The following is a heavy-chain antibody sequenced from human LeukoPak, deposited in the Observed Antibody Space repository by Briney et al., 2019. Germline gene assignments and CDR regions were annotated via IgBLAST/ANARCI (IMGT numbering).Heavy chain of an antibody. Sequence: GGSLRLSCAASGFTFSSYGMHWVRQAPGKGLEWVSLISYDGSNKYYSDSVKGRFTISRDNSKNTLYLQMNSLRTEDTAVYYCARDLLDCGGPKCSDYGGQGTLVTVSS. J-gene: IGHJ4*02. V-gene: IGHV3-30*19. CDR3: ARDLLDCGGPKCSDY. CDR2: ISYDGSNK. CDR1: GFTFSSYG. D-gene: IGHD2-21*01.